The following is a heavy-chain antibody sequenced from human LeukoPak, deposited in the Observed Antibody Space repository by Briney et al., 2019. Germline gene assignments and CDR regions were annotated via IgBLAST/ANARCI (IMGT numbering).Heavy chain of an antibody. J-gene: IGHJ4*02. CDR3: ASGYYDFWSGYTPFDY. D-gene: IGHD3-3*01. V-gene: IGHV1-18*01. Sequence: ASVKVSCKASGYTFTSYGISWVRQAPGQGLEWMGWISAYNGNTNYAQKLQGRVTMTTDTSTSTAYMELRSLRSDNTAVYYCASGYYDFWSGYTPFDYWGQGTLVTVSS. CDR1: GYTFTSYG. CDR2: ISAYNGNT.